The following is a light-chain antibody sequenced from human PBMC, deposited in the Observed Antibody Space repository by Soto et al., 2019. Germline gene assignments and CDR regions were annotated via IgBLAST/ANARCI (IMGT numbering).Light chain of an antibody. J-gene: IGLJ3*02. V-gene: IGLV1-47*02. CDR1: TSNIGSNY. CDR2: SNN. CDR3: AAWDDSLSAV. Sequence: QSVLTQPTSASGTPGQSVTISCSGSTSNIGSNYVSWYQQLPGTAPKLLIYSNNQRPSGVPDRFSGSKSGTSASLAISGLRSEDEADYYCAAWDDSLSAVFGGGTKLTVL.